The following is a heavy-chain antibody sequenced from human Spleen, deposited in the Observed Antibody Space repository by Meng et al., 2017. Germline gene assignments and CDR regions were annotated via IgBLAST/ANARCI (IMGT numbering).Heavy chain of an antibody. Sequence: SVKVSCKASGGTFSSYAISWVRQAPGQGLEWMGGIISIFDITNYAQKFQGRVTITTDESTRTAYMELSSLTSEDTAVYYCARGRKLLSGRGYYYYNGLDVWGQGTTVTVSS. J-gene: IGHJ6*02. V-gene: IGHV1-69*05. D-gene: IGHD2/OR15-2a*01. CDR3: ARGRKLLSGRGYYYYNGLDV. CDR2: IISIFDIT. CDR1: GGTFSSYA.